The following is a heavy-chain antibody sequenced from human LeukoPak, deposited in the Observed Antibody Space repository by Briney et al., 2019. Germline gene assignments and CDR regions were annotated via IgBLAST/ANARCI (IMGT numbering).Heavy chain of an antibody. CDR2: IDSDGSGT. Sequence: GGSLRLSCAASGFTFSSNWMHWVRQGPGKGLVWVSRIDSDGSGTSYADSVKGRFTISRDNAKNTLYLQMNSLRAEDTAVYYCARAGEGLLANSFDIWGQGTMVTVSS. CDR1: GFTFSSNW. D-gene: IGHD1-26*01. CDR3: ARAGEGLLANSFDI. J-gene: IGHJ3*02. V-gene: IGHV3-74*01.